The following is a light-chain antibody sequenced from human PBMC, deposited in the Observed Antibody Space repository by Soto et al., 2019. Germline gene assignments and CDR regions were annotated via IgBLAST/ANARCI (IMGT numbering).Light chain of an antibody. J-gene: IGLJ1*01. CDR2: SNN. V-gene: IGLV1-44*01. Sequence: QSVLTQPPSASGTPGQRVTVSCSGSSSSIGSNTVNWYQQLPGTAPKLLIYSNNQRPSEVPDRFSGSKSGTSASLAIRGLQSEDEADYYCAAWDVSRKTYVFATGTKLTVL. CDR3: AAWDVSRKTYV. CDR1: SSSIGSNT.